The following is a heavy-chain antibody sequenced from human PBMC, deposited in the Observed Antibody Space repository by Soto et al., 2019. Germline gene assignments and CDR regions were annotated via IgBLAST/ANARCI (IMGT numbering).Heavy chain of an antibody. J-gene: IGHJ4*02. Sequence: EVQLLESGGGLIQAGGSLRLSCIASGYTFSTYAMGWVRQAPGKCLEWVSGISVSGDTTYNADSVKGRFTISRDNSKHMLTLQMNSLRTEDTAVYYCAKVWGSNCWYHAYDYWGQGTLVTVSS. CDR2: ISVSGDTT. CDR3: AKVWGSNCWYHAYDY. CDR1: GYTFSTYA. D-gene: IGHD6-19*01. V-gene: IGHV3-23*01.